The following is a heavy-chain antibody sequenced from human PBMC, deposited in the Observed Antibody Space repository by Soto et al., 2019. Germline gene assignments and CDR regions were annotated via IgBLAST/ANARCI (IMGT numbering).Heavy chain of an antibody. D-gene: IGHD3-16*01. CDR1: GFKFSNYA. CDR3: AKDRRAGGNSAFYFDF. Sequence: GESLKISCAVSGFKFSNYAMSWVRQAPGKGLEWVSLISATGGGTYYADSVKGRFTISRDNSHNTLYLQVHSLTAEDTAVYYCAKDRRAGGNSAFYFDFWGQGAQVTVSS. J-gene: IGHJ4*02. V-gene: IGHV3-23*01. CDR2: ISATGGGT.